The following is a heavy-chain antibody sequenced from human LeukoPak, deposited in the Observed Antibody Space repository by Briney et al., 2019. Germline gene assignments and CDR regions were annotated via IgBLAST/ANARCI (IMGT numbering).Heavy chain of an antibody. Sequence: SETLSLTCTVSGGSISSGGYYWSWIRQHPGKGLEWIGYIYDSGSTYYKSSLESRATISVDTSMNQLSLNLSSVTAADTAVYYCARGHSPVTTKVSYFQHWGQGTLVTVSS. CDR1: GGSISSGGYY. J-gene: IGHJ1*01. CDR2: IYDSGST. D-gene: IGHD4-17*01. V-gene: IGHV4-31*03. CDR3: ARGHSPVTTKVSYFQH.